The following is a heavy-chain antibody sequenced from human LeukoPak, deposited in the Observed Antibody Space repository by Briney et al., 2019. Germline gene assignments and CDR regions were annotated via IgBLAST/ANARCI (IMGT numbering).Heavy chain of an antibody. J-gene: IGHJ3*02. Sequence: PSETLSLTCTVSGGSISSDYWNWIRQPPGKGLEWIGFIYYSGSTNHNPSLKSRVTISVDTSKIQFSLKLTSVTAADTAVYYCARDRSRGGFDSFDIWGQGTMVTVSS. D-gene: IGHD5-12*01. V-gene: IGHV4-59*01. CDR1: GGSISSDY. CDR3: ARDRSRGGFDSFDI. CDR2: IYYSGST.